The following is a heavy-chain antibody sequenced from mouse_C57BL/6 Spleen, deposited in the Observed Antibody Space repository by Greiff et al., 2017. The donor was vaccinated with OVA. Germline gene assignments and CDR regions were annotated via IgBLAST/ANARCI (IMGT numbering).Heavy chain of an antibody. Sequence: VKLMESGPGLVQPSQSLSITCTVSGFSFTSYGVHWVRQSPGTGLEWLGVIWSGGSTDYNAAFISRLSISKDNSKSQVFFKMNSLQADDTAIYYCAQSWASSGYYAMDYWGQGTSVTVSS. CDR2: IWSGGST. D-gene: IGHD3-2*02. CDR1: GFSFTSYG. J-gene: IGHJ4*01. CDR3: AQSWASSGYYAMDY. V-gene: IGHV2-2*01.